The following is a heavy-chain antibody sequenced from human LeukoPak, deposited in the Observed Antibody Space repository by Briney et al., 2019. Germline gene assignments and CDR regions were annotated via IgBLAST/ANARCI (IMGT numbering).Heavy chain of an antibody. V-gene: IGHV3-9*01. CDR2: ISWNSGSI. CDR1: GFTFDDYA. CDR3: AKDLAAAFEVGAFDI. J-gene: IGHJ3*02. D-gene: IGHD6-13*01. Sequence: PGRSLRLSCAASGFTFDDYAMHWVRQAPGKGLEWVSGISWNSGSIGYADSVKGRFTISRDNAKNSLYLQMNSLRAEDTALYYCAKDLAAAFEVGAFDIWGQGTMVTVSS.